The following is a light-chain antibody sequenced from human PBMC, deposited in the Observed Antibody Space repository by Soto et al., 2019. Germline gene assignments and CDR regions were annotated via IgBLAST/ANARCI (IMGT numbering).Light chain of an antibody. CDR2: WAS. Sequence: DIVMTQSPDSLAVSLGGRATINCKSSQSVLYSSNNKNYLAWYQQKPGQPPKLLIYWASTRESGVPDRFSGSGSGTDFSLTISSLQAEDVAVYYCQQYYSMVHFGQGTKLEIK. CDR3: QQYYSMVH. CDR1: QSVLYSSNNKNY. V-gene: IGKV4-1*01. J-gene: IGKJ2*01.